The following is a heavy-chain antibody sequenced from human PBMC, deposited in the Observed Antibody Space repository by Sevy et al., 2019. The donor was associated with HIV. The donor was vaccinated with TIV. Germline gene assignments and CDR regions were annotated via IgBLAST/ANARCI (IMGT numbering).Heavy chain of an antibody. CDR3: AGVATIDLYYYYGMDV. V-gene: IGHV1-69*13. Sequence: ASVKVSCKASGGTFSSYAISWVRQAPGQGLEWMGGIIPIFGTANYAQKFQGRVTITADESTRTAYMGQSSLRSEETAVYYCAGVATIDLYYYYGMDVWGQGTTVTVSS. CDR1: GGTFSSYA. J-gene: IGHJ6*02. D-gene: IGHD5-12*01. CDR2: IIPIFGTA.